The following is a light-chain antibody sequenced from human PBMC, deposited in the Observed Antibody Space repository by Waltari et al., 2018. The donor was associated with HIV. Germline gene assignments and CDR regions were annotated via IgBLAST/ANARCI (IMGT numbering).Light chain of an antibody. V-gene: IGLV3-25*03. J-gene: IGLJ3*02. Sequence: SYELTQPPSVSVSPGQTARITCSGDALATQHAYWFQQKPGQAPWLFIYKDSERPSGIPARFSGSRSGTTVMLTISGVQAEDEADYYCQSVDSSRIWVFGGGTKLTVL. CDR1: ALATQH. CDR3: QSVDSSRIWV. CDR2: KDS.